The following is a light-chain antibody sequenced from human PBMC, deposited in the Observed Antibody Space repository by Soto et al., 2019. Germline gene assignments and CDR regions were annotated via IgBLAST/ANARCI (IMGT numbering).Light chain of an antibody. J-gene: IGKJ2*01. V-gene: IGKV3-15*01. CDR3: QQYSSWPPYT. CDR2: GAS. Sequence: EIVMTQSPATLSVSPGERATLSCRASQSISSNLAGYQQKPGQAPRLLIYGASTRATEIPDRFSGSGSGTESTLTISSLQSEDFAIYYCQQYSSWPPYTFGQGTKLEIK. CDR1: QSISSN.